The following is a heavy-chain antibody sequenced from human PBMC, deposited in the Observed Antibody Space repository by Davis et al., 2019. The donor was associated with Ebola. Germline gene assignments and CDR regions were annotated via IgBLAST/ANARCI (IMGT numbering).Heavy chain of an antibody. J-gene: IGHJ3*02. D-gene: IGHD1-20*01. Sequence: GGSLRLSCAASGFTFSSYGMHWVRQAPGKGLEWVAVISYDGSNKYYADSVKGRFTIPRDNSKNTLYLQMNSLRAEDTAVYYCAKDRYGITGSFDIWGQGTMVTVSS. CDR2: ISYDGSNK. CDR1: GFTFSSYG. V-gene: IGHV3-30*18. CDR3: AKDRYGITGSFDI.